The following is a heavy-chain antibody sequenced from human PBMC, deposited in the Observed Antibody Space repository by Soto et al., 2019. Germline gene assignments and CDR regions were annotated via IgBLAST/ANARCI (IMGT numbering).Heavy chain of an antibody. CDR3: ARPPGYISDWYYFDL. D-gene: IGHD3-9*01. Sequence: ASVKVSCKASGYTVIDYYMHWVRQAPGQGFEWMGRISPRSGGTNYAQKFQGRVTMTWDTSLNTAYMDLSSLISEDTAVYYCARPPGYISDWYYFDLWGQGTLVTVSS. V-gene: IGHV1-2*02. J-gene: IGHJ4*02. CDR1: GYTVIDYY. CDR2: ISPRSGGT.